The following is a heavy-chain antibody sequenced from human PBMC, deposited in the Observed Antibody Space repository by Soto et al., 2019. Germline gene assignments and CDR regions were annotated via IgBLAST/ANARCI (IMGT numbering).Heavy chain of an antibody. D-gene: IGHD3-10*01. CDR2: IYYSGST. CDR3: ARGWEDYYGSGSYLSDY. CDR1: GGSISSYY. J-gene: IGHJ4*02. V-gene: IGHV4-59*01. Sequence: SETLSLTCTVSGGSISSYYWSWIRQPPGKGLEWIGYIYYSGSTNYNPSLKSRVTISVDTSKNQFSLKLSSVTAADTAVYYCARGWEDYYGSGSYLSDYWGQGTLVTVSS.